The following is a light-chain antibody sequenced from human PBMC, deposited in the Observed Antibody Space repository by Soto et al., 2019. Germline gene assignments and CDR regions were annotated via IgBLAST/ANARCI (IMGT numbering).Light chain of an antibody. CDR2: GNS. V-gene: IGLV1-40*01. CDR1: SSNIGAGYD. Sequence: QSVLTQPPSVSGAPGQRVTISCTGSSSNIGAGYDVHWYQQLPGTAPKLLIYGNSNRPSGVPDRFSGSKSGTSASLAITGLQAEDEADYYCQSYDSSLSGSPVFGVGTQLTVL. J-gene: IGLJ7*01. CDR3: QSYDSSLSGSPV.